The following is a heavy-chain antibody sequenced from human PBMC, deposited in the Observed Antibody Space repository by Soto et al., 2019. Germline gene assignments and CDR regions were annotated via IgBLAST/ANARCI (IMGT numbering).Heavy chain of an antibody. CDR1: GGTFVSSA. Sequence: QVQLLQSGAELREPGSSVRVSCTPSGGTFVSSAFAWVRQAPGGKIEWMGGIIPILGSTKYAEKFLGRLTIRADASSRTAYLELSRLTFDDTAVYFCAKKNPHGDSNKAWLDPWGQGTLVTVST. CDR2: IIPILGST. V-gene: IGHV1-69*01. J-gene: IGHJ5*02. D-gene: IGHD2-8*01. CDR3: AKKNPHGDSNKAWLDP.